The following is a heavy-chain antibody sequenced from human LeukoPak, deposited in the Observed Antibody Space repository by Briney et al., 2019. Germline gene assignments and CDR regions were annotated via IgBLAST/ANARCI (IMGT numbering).Heavy chain of an antibody. D-gene: IGHD3-3*01. CDR3: ARETQNPPPYYDFWSGYSNWFDP. J-gene: IGHJ5*02. CDR2: ISYDGSNK. CDR1: GFTFSSYA. V-gene: IGHV3-30*04. Sequence: GGSLRLSCAASGFTFSSYAMHWVRQAPGKGLEWVAVISYDGSNKYYADSVKGRFTISRDNSKNTLYLQMNSLRAEDTAVYYCARETQNPPPYYDFWSGYSNWFDPWGQGTLVTVSS.